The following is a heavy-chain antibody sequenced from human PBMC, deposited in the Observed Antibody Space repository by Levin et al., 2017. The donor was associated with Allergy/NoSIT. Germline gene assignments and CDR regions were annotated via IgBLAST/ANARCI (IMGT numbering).Heavy chain of an antibody. CDR1: GWSFSGYY. Sequence: SSETLSLTFAVYGWSFSGYYWSWIRQPPGKGLEWIGEINHSGSTNYNPSLKSRVTISVDTSKNQFSLKLSSVTAADTAVYYCASGYSYGLVDYWGQGTLVTVSS. V-gene: IGHV4-34*01. CDR3: ASGYSYGLVDY. J-gene: IGHJ4*02. D-gene: IGHD5-18*01. CDR2: INHSGST.